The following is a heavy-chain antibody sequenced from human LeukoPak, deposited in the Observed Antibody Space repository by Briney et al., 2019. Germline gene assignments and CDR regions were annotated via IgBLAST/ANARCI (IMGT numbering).Heavy chain of an antibody. CDR1: GSTFDDYA. D-gene: IGHD3-22*01. J-gene: IGHJ6*02. V-gene: IGHV3-9*01. CDR2: ISWNSGSI. Sequence: GGSLRLSCAASGSTFDDYAMHWVRQAPGKGLEWVSGISWNSGSIGYADSVKGRFTISRDNAKNSLYLQMNSLRAEDTALYYCAKDYYDSSGYCSLMDVWGQGTTVTVSS. CDR3: AKDYYDSSGYCSLMDV.